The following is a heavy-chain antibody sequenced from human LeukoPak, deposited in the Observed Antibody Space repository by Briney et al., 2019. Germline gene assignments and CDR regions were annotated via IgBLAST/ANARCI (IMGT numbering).Heavy chain of an antibody. CDR3: ARDGVYYDFWSGYLNYYYMDV. D-gene: IGHD3-3*01. CDR2: IYYSGST. Sequence: ASETLSLTCTVSGGSISSGGYYWSWIRQHPGKGLERIGYIYYSGSTYYNPSLKSRVTISVDKSKNQFSLKLSSVTAADTAVYYCARDGVYYDFWSGYLNYYYMDVWGKGTTVTVSS. J-gene: IGHJ6*03. V-gene: IGHV4-31*03. CDR1: GGSISSGGYY.